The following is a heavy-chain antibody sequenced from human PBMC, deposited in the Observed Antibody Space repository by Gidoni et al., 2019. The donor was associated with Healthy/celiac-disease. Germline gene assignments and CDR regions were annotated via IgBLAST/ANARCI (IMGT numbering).Heavy chain of an antibody. CDR1: RGSISSSNW. D-gene: IGHD4-17*01. J-gene: IGHJ3*02. CDR3: AKSRHGDYFAAFDI. Sequence: HVQLQESGPGLVKPSGPLSLTCAVSRGSISSSNWWSWVRQTPVTGLEWIGEIYHSGSTNYNPSLKSRVTISVDKSKNQFSLKLSSVTAADTAVYYCAKSRHGDYFAAFDIWGQGTMVTVSS. CDR2: IYHSGST. V-gene: IGHV4-4*02.